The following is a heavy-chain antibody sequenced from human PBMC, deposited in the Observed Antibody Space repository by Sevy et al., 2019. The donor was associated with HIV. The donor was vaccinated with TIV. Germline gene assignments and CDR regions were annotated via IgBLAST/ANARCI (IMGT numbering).Heavy chain of an antibody. Sequence: GESLKISCKGSGYSFTKYWIGWVRQMPGKGLEWMGIIYPGDSDTRYRPSFQGQVTISADKSISTAYLQWSSLKASDTAMYYCTSLWGNDTSGYHFFDHWGQGTLVTVSS. CDR1: GYSFTKYW. CDR3: TSLWGNDTSGYHFFDH. CDR2: IYPGDSDT. D-gene: IGHD3-22*01. J-gene: IGHJ4*02. V-gene: IGHV5-51*01.